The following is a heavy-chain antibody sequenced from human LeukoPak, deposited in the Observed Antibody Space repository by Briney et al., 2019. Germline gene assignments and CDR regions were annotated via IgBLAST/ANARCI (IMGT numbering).Heavy chain of an antibody. J-gene: IGHJ4*02. D-gene: IGHD1-26*01. V-gene: IGHV1-69*04. Sequence: SVKVSCKASGGTFSRYAISWVRQAPGQGLEWMGRIIPILGIANYAQKFQGRVTITADKSTSTAYMELSSLRSEDTAVYYCAKDLHTGMGGYWGQGTLVTVSS. CDR3: AKDLHTGMGGY. CDR1: GGTFSRYA. CDR2: IIPILGIA.